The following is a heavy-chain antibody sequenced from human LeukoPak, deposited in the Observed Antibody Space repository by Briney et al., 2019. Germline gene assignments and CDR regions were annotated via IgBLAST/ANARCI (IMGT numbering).Heavy chain of an antibody. Sequence: GGSLRLSCAGSGFTFGGYGMHWFRQTPGKGLEWVAVIAYDGSRAFYADSVKGRFTISRDNSKNTMSVQMDDLRAEDKAVYYCTRYNNDHFDYWGQGTLVTVSS. D-gene: IGHD1-14*01. J-gene: IGHJ4*02. CDR3: TRYNNDHFDY. CDR2: IAYDGSRA. CDR1: GFTFGGYG. V-gene: IGHV3-33*01.